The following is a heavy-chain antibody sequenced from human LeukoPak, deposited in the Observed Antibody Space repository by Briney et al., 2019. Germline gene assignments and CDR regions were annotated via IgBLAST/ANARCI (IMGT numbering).Heavy chain of an antibody. Sequence: PETPSLTCTVSGGSIRSGRYCWGWIRQPPGKGMEWIGSIYYSWSTYYNEYLKSRGTMSVDTSKNQFSLKLNSVTATDTAVYFCARQVVAVAGTGYFDYWGQGTLVTVSS. CDR3: ARQVVAVAGTGYFDY. D-gene: IGHD6-19*01. V-gene: IGHV4-39*01. CDR2: IYYSWST. CDR1: GGSIRSGRYC. J-gene: IGHJ4*02.